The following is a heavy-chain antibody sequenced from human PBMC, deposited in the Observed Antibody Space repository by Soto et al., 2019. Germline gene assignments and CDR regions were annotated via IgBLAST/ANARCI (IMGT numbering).Heavy chain of an antibody. V-gene: IGHV1-2*02. CDR1: GYTFTGYY. Sequence: ASVKVSCTASGYTFTGYYMHWVRQAPGQGLEWTGWINPNSGGTNYAQKFQGRVTMTRDTSISTAYMEMSRLRSDDTAVYYCARDSDRILRLRVWWFEPLGQGTRVNVSS. CDR2: INPNSGGT. J-gene: IGHJ5*02. D-gene: IGHD3-9*01. CDR3: ARDSDRILRLRVWWFEP.